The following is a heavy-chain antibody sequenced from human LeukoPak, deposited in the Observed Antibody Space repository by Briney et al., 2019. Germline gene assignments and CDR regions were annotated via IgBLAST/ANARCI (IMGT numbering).Heavy chain of an antibody. Sequence: GGSLRLSCAASGFTFNSFGMHWVRQAPGKGLEWVAVISSDGSNKYYADSVRGRFTVSRDNSKNTLYLQMNSLRAEDTAVYYCARAPTWDTDYWGQGTLVTVSS. V-gene: IGHV3-30*03. CDR1: GFTFNSFG. D-gene: IGHD1-26*01. CDR3: ARAPTWDTDY. CDR2: ISSDGSNK. J-gene: IGHJ4*02.